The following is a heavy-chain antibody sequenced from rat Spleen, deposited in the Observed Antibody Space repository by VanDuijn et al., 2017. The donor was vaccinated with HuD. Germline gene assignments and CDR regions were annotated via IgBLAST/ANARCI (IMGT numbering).Heavy chain of an antibody. J-gene: IGHJ2*01. Sequence: EVQLQESGPGLVKPSQSLSLTCSVTGHSITSSYRWNWIRKFPGNKLEWMGYINSAGSTNYNPSLKSRISITRDTSKNQFFLQVNSVTTEDTATYYCARRTHGFDYWGQGVMVTVSS. D-gene: IGHD3-1*01. V-gene: IGHV3-3*01. CDR3: ARRTHGFDY. CDR1: GHSITSSYR. CDR2: INSAGST.